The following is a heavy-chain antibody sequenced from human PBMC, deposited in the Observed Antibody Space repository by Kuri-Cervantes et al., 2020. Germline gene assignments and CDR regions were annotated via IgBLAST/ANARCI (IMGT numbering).Heavy chain of an antibody. Sequence: SETLSLTCAVYGGSFSGHYWTWIRQPPGKGLEWIGEINHSGSTNYNPSLKSRVTISLDTSKNQFSLKLSSVTAADTVVYYCARGRGLGGYYDSSAEDAFDIWGQGTMVTVSS. V-gene: IGHV4-34*01. CDR2: INHSGST. D-gene: IGHD3-22*01. CDR3: ARGRGLGGYYDSSAEDAFDI. J-gene: IGHJ3*02. CDR1: GGSFSGHY.